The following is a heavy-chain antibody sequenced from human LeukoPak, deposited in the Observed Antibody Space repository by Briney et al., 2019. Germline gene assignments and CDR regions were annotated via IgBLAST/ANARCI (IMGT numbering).Heavy chain of an antibody. CDR2: IKQDGSEK. D-gene: IGHD6-19*01. J-gene: IGHJ6*02. Sequence: GGSLRLSCAASGFTFSSYAMSWVRQAPGKGLEWVANIKQDGSEKYYVDSVKGRFTISRDNAKNSLYLQMNSLRAEDTAVYYCARELGYSSGWHNYYYYGMDVWGQGTTVTVSS. CDR1: GFTFSSYA. V-gene: IGHV3-7*01. CDR3: ARELGYSSGWHNYYYYGMDV.